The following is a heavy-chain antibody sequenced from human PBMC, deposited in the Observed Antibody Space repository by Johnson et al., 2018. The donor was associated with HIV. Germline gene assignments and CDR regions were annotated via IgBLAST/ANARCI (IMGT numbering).Heavy chain of an antibody. D-gene: IGHD1-26*01. J-gene: IGHJ3*02. CDR2: IKQDGSEK. V-gene: IGHV3-7*05. CDR3: ATFGGGSFHAFDI. Sequence: VQLVESGGGVVQPGRSLRLSCAASGFTVSSNYMSWVRQAPGKGLEWVANIKQDGSEKYYVDSVKGRFTISRDNAKNSLYLQMNSLRAEDTAVYYCATFGGGSFHAFDIWGQGTMVTVSS. CDR1: GFTVSSNY.